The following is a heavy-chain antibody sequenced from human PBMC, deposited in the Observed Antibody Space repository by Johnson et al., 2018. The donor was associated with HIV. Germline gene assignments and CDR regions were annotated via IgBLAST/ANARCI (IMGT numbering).Heavy chain of an antibody. CDR3: TTETTVGTVGFDS. CDR2: IKSKTDGGTT. J-gene: IGHJ3*02. Sequence: MQLVESGGGFVKPGGSLRLSCAASGFTFSDAWMNWVRQAPGKGLEWVGRIKSKTDGGTTDYAAPVKGRFTISRDDSKNTLYLQMNSLKTKDTGVYYCTTETTVGTVGFDSWGQGTMVTVSS. CDR1: GFTFSDAW. V-gene: IGHV3-15*01. D-gene: IGHD4-23*01.